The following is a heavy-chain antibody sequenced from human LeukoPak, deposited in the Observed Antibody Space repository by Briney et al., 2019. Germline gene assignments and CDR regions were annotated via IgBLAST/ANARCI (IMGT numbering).Heavy chain of an antibody. CDR3: ARESRDGYNWINYFDY. V-gene: IGHV1-24*01. D-gene: IGHD5-24*01. CDR1: GYTLTELS. J-gene: IGHJ4*02. CDR2: FDPEDGET. Sequence: ASVKVSCKVSGYTLTELSMHWVRQAPGKGLEWMGGFDPEDGETIYAQKFQGRVTMTEDTSTDTAYMELRSLRSDDAAVYYCARESRDGYNWINYFDYWGQGTLVTVSS.